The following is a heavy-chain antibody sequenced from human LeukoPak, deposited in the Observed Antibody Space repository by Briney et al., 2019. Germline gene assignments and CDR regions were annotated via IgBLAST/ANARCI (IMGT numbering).Heavy chain of an antibody. CDR1: GGSISSYY. Sequence: PSETLSLTCTVSGGSISSYYWSWIRQPPGKGLEWIGYIYYSGSTNYNPSLKSRVTISVDTSKKQFSLKLSSVIAADAAVYDCARGGGAYYDYVWGSYGGTFDIWGQGTMVTVSS. J-gene: IGHJ3*02. CDR2: IYYSGST. CDR3: ARGGGAYYDYVWGSYGGTFDI. D-gene: IGHD3-16*01. V-gene: IGHV4-59*01.